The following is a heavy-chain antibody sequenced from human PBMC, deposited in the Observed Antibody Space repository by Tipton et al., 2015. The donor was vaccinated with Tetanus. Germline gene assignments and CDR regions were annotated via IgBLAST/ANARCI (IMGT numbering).Heavy chain of an antibody. V-gene: IGHV3-33*01. CDR1: GFTFSSYG. Sequence: SLRLSCAASGFTFSSYGMHWVRQAPGKGLEWVAVIWYDGSNKYYADSVKGRFTISRDNSKNTLYLQMNSLRAEDTAVYYCARDSKTTVVTDPDDYWGQGTLVTVSS. J-gene: IGHJ4*02. CDR3: ARDSKTTVVTDPDDY. D-gene: IGHD4-23*01. CDR2: IWYDGSNK.